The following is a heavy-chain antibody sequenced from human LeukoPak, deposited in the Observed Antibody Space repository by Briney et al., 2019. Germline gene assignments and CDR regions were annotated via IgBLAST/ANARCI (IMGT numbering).Heavy chain of an antibody. D-gene: IGHD4-11*01. CDR1: GGSFSGYY. Sequence: PSETLSLTCAVYGGSFSGYYWSWIRQPPGKGLEWIGEINHSGSTNYNPSLKSRVTIPVDTSKNQFSLKLSSVTAADTAVYYCARKRLHFGYWGQGTLVTVSS. CDR3: ARKRLHFGY. J-gene: IGHJ4*02. CDR2: INHSGST. V-gene: IGHV4-34*01.